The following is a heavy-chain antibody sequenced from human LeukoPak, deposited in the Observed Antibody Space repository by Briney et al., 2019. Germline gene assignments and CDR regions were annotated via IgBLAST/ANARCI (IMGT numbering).Heavy chain of an antibody. V-gene: IGHV3-74*01. J-gene: IGHJ4*02. CDR2: INSDGSTT. D-gene: IGHD3-16*02. Sequence: GGSPRLSCVASGFTFSSYWMHWVRQAPGEGLVWVSRINSDGSTTTYADSVKGRFTISRDNAKNTLYLQMNSLRVEDTAVYYCARSIGRYYFDYWGQGTLVTVSS. CDR1: GFTFSSYW. CDR3: ARSIGRYYFDY.